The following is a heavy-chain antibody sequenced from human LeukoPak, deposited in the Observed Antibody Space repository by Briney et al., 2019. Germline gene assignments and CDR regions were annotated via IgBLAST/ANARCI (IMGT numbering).Heavy chain of an antibody. CDR1: GYSISSGYY. CDR2: IYTSGST. J-gene: IGHJ4*02. V-gene: IGHV4-61*02. CDR3: ARDFDY. Sequence: SETLSLTCTVSGYSISSGYYWGWIRQPAGKGLEWIGRIYTSGSTNYNPSLKSRVTISVDTSKNQFSLKLSSVTAADTAVYYCARDFDYWGQGTLVTVSS.